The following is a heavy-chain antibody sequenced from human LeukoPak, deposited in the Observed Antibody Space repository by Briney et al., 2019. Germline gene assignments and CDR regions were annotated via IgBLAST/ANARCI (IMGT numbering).Heavy chain of an antibody. Sequence: HGESLKISCKGSGYSFTSYWIGWVRQMPGKGLEWMGIIYPGDSDTRYSPSFQGQVTISADKSISTAYLQWSSLKASDTAMYYCARQRLGIQPALDAFDIWGQGTMVTVSS. V-gene: IGHV5-51*01. J-gene: IGHJ3*02. D-gene: IGHD5-18*01. CDR1: GYSFTSYW. CDR2: IYPGDSDT. CDR3: ARQRLGIQPALDAFDI.